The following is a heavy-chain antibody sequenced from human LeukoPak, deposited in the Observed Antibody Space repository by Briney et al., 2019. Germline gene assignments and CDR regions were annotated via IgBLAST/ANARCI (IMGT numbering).Heavy chain of an antibody. V-gene: IGHV3-11*01. CDR2: IRSSGSTI. Sequence: WGSLRLSCAASGFTFSDYYMSWIRQAPGKGLEWVSYIRSSGSTIYYADSVKGRFTISRDNAKISLYLQMNSLRAEDTAVYYCAIARITIFGVVINPYYYYGMDVWGQGTTVTVSS. D-gene: IGHD3-3*01. CDR3: AIARITIFGVVINPYYYYGMDV. CDR1: GFTFSDYY. J-gene: IGHJ6*02.